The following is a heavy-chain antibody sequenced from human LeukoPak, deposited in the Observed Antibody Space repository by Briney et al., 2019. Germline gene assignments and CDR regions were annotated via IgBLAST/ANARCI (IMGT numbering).Heavy chain of an antibody. V-gene: IGHV1-18*01. CDR1: GYPFTSFG. CDR3: ARLGHFGDQVDY. CDR2: ISGYHGNT. Sequence: ASVKVSCKSSGYPFTSFGISWVRQAPGQGLEWMGWISGYHGNTNYAQKLQDRVTMTTDTSTSTAYMELRSLRSDDTAVYYCARLGHFGDQVDYWGQGTLVTVSS. J-gene: IGHJ4*02. D-gene: IGHD4-17*01.